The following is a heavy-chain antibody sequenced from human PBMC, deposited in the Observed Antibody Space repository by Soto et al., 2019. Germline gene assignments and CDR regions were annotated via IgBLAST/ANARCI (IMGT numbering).Heavy chain of an antibody. Sequence: PSETLSLTCTVSGGSVSSGGYYWSWIRQHPGKGLEWIGYIYYSGSTYYNPSLKSRVTISVDTSKNQCSLKLSSVTAADTAGNYCAIEGEQLDYWGQGTLVTVSS. J-gene: IGHJ4*02. CDR3: AIEGEQLDY. V-gene: IGHV4-31*03. D-gene: IGHD6-6*01. CDR1: GGSVSSGGYY. CDR2: IYYSGST.